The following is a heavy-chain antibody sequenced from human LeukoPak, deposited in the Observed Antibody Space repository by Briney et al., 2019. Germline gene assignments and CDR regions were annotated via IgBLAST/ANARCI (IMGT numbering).Heavy chain of an antibody. Sequence: SETLSLTCTVSGGSISSGGYYWRWIRQPPGKGPEWIAYISHSGSTYYNPSLKSRVTISVDTSKNQFSLKLSSVTAADTAVYYCARVGAINGGDYFDYWGQGTLVTVSS. V-gene: IGHV4-39*01. CDR2: ISHSGST. D-gene: IGHD1-26*01. CDR1: GGSISSGGYY. J-gene: IGHJ4*02. CDR3: ARVGAINGGDYFDY.